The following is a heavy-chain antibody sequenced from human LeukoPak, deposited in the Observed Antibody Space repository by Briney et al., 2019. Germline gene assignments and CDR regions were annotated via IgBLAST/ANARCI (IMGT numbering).Heavy chain of an antibody. D-gene: IGHD5-18*01. CDR2: IYPGDSDT. V-gene: IGHV5-51*01. J-gene: IGHJ4*02. CDR1: GYSFTSYL. Sequence: GESLKISCKSSGYSFTSYLIGWVRQMPGKGLEWMGIIYPGDSDTRYSPSFQGQVTISADKSISTAYLQWSSLKASDTAMYYCARPSDVDTAMVYYFDYWGQGTLVTVSS. CDR3: ARPSDVDTAMVYYFDY.